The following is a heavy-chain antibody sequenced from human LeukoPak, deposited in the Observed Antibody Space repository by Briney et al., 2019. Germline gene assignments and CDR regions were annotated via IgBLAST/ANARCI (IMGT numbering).Heavy chain of an antibody. V-gene: IGHV3-20*04. J-gene: IGHJ6*03. CDR1: GFTFDDYG. CDR2: INWNGGST. CDR3: ARARSPYYDYVWGSYLQYYYYYYMDV. D-gene: IGHD3-16*01. Sequence: PGGSLRLSCAASGFTFDDYGMSWVRQAPGKGLEWVSGINWNGGSTGYADSVKGRFTISRDNAKNSLYLQMNSLRAEDTALYYCARARSPYYDYVWGSYLQYYYYYYMDVWGKGTTVTVSS.